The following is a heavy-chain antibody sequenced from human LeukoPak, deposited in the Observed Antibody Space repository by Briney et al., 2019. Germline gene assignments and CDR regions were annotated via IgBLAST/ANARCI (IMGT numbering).Heavy chain of an antibody. D-gene: IGHD2-2*01. CDR1: GASISNYY. V-gene: IGHV4-4*07. Sequence: PSETLSLTCTVSGASISNYYWSWIRQPAGKGLESIGLFYNSGSTNCNPSLKSRVTMSVDTSKNQFSLKLSSVTAADTAVYYCARGGRWEYQLPMDYWGQGTLVTVSS. J-gene: IGHJ4*02. CDR3: ARGGRWEYQLPMDY. CDR2: FYNSGST.